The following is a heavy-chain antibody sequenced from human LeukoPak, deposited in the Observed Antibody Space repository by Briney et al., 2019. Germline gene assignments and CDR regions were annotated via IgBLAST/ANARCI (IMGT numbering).Heavy chain of an antibody. J-gene: IGHJ4*02. CDR2: IYTSGST. Sequence: PSETLSLTCTVSGGSMSSYYWSWTRQPAGKGLEWIGRIYTSGSTNYNPSLKSRVTMSVDTSKNQFSLKLSSVTAADTAVYYCARVAVTNSEFDYWGQGTLVTVSS. CDR3: ARVAVTNSEFDY. D-gene: IGHD4-17*01. V-gene: IGHV4-4*07. CDR1: GGSMSSYY.